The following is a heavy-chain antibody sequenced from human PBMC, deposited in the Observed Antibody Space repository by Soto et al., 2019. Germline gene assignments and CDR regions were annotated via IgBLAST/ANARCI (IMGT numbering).Heavy chain of an antibody. CDR3: ARGTYNFYMDV. V-gene: IGHV4-31*03. CDR2: IYSRGNT. Sequence: QVQLQESGPGLVKPSQTLSLTCTVSAGSIGSGFYYWSWIRQHPGKGLEWIGYIYSRGNTYYIPSLKGRVTISLDTSDNQFSLTLSSVTAADTAVYYCARGTYNFYMDVWGKGTTVTVSS. J-gene: IGHJ6*03. CDR1: AGSIGSGFYY.